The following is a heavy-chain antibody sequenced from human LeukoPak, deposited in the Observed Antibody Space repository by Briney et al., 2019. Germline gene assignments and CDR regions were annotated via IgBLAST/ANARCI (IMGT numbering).Heavy chain of an antibody. CDR1: GYTFTSYG. CDR2: ISVYNGNT. V-gene: IGHV1-18*01. Sequence: ASVKVSCKASGYTFTSYGISWVRQAPGQGLEWMGWISVYNGNTKYAQKLQGRVTMTTDTSTSTAYMELRSLRSDDTAVYYCARDWRYCGGDCPPRPGYWGQGTLVTVSS. CDR3: ARDWRYCGGDCPPRPGY. J-gene: IGHJ4*02. D-gene: IGHD2-21*02.